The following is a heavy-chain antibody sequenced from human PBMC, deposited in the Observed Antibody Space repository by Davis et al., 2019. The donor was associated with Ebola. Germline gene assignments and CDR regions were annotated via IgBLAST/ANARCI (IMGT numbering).Heavy chain of an antibody. Sequence: PGGSLRLSCAASGFTFSSYSMNWVRQAPGKGLEWVSSISSSSSYIYYADSVKGRFTISRDNAKNSLYLQMNSLRAEDTAVYYCAREGGNDYQYYYYYYGMDVWGQGTTVTVSS. CDR3: AREGGNDYQYYYYYYGMDV. J-gene: IGHJ6*02. CDR1: GFTFSSYS. V-gene: IGHV3-21*04. CDR2: ISSSSSYI. D-gene: IGHD4-11*01.